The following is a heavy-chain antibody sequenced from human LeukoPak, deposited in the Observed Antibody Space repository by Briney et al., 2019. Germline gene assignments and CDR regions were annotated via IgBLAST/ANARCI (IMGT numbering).Heavy chain of an antibody. CDR3: ASRYYGSGSYYNWFDP. CDR2: IYPGDSDT. J-gene: IGHJ5*02. CDR1: GYSFTSYW. Sequence: PGESLKISCKGSGYSFTSYWIGWVRQMPGKGLEWMGIIYPGDSDTRYSPSFQGQVTISADKSISTAYLQWSSLKASDTAMYYCASRYYGSGSYYNWFDPWGQGTLVTVSS. D-gene: IGHD3-10*01. V-gene: IGHV5-51*01.